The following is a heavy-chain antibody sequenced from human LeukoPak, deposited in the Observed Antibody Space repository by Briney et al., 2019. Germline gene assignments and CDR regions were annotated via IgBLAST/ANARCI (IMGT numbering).Heavy chain of an antibody. V-gene: IGHV3-9*01. J-gene: IGHJ4*02. CDR2: ISWNSGSI. CDR3: AKGSYSSSWKGYFDY. D-gene: IGHD6-13*01. CDR1: GFTFDDYA. Sequence: GRSLRLSCAASGFTFDDYAMHWVRQAPGKGLEWVSGISWNSGSIGYADSVKGRFTISRDNAKNSLYLQMNSLRAEDTALYYCAKGSYSSSWKGYFDYWGQGTLVTVSS.